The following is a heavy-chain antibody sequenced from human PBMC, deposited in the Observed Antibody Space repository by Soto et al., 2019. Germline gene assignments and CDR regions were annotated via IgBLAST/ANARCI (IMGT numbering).Heavy chain of an antibody. CDR2: ISSSSSTI. J-gene: IGHJ6*02. Sequence: EVQLVESGGGLVQPGGSLRLSCAASGFTFSSYSMNWVRQAPGKGLEWVSYISSSSSTIYYADSVKGRFTISRDNAKNSLYLQMNSLRAEDTAVYYCARDRVDYYYYGMDVWGQGTTVTVSS. D-gene: IGHD2-2*01. CDR3: ARDRVDYYYYGMDV. CDR1: GFTFSSYS. V-gene: IGHV3-48*01.